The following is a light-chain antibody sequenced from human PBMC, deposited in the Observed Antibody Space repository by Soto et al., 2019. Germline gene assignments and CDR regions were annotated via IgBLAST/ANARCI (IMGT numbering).Light chain of an antibody. V-gene: IGLV2-18*02. Sequence: QSALTQPPSVSGSPGQSVTISCSGTNSDVGSYNLVSWYQQAPGTAPKVMIYEVNNRPSGVPDRFSGSKSGNTASLTISGLQPEDEADYYCYSFTGSDTYVFGTGTTLTVL. CDR3: YSFTGSDTYV. CDR1: NSDVGSYNL. J-gene: IGLJ1*01. CDR2: EVN.